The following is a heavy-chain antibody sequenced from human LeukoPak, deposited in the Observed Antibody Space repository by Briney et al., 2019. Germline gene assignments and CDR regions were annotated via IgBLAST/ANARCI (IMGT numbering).Heavy chain of an antibody. CDR1: GDSLGSFA. Sequence: SVKVSCKASGDSLGSFALSWVRQAPGQGLEWMGGIIPVPNKPNYAQKFQGRVTISVDESTNSAFMELSSLTSEDTAVYYCAKGGPRLSHPAGFDPWGQGTLVTVSS. D-gene: IGHD3-16*02. CDR2: IIPVPNKP. CDR3: AKGGPRLSHPAGFDP. V-gene: IGHV1-69*01. J-gene: IGHJ5*02.